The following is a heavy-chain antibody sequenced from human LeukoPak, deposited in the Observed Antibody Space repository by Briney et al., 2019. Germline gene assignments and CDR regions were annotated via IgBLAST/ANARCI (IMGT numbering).Heavy chain of an antibody. J-gene: IGHJ4*02. V-gene: IGHV1-8*02. CDR3: ATRSTSCDY. Sequence: ASVKVSCKASGYTFTSFDITWERQATGQGLEWMGWMNPDSGNTGYAQKFQGRVTMTEDTSTDTVYMELSSLRSEDTAMYYCATRSTSCDYWGQGTLVTVSS. CDR1: GYTFTSFD. CDR2: MNPDSGNT. D-gene: IGHD2-2*01.